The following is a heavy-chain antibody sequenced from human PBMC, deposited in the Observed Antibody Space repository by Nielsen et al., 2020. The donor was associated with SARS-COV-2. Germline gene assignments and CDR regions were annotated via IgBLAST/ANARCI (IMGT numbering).Heavy chain of an antibody. CDR3: ARETLGYCSSTSCSRWFDP. J-gene: IGHJ5*02. V-gene: IGHV1-46*01. D-gene: IGHD2-2*01. CDR2: INPSGGST. Sequence: WVRQAPGQGLGWMGIINPSGGSTSYAQKFQGRVTMTRDTSTSTVYMELSSLRSEDTAVYYCARETLGYCSSTSCSRWFDPWGQGTLVTVSS.